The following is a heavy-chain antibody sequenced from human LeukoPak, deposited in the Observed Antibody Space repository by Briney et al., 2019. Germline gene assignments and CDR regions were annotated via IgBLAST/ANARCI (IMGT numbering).Heavy chain of an antibody. J-gene: IGHJ4*01. CDR3: ATEGYGSGSYYTPVYY. D-gene: IGHD3-10*01. CDR1: GYTLTELS. CDR2: FDPEDGET. Sequence: GASVKVSCKVSGYTLTELSMHWVRQAPGKGLEWMGGFDPEDGETIYAQKFQGRVTMTEDTSTDTAYMELSSLRSEDTAVYYCATEGYGSGSYYTPVYYWGQEPWSPSPQ. V-gene: IGHV1-24*01.